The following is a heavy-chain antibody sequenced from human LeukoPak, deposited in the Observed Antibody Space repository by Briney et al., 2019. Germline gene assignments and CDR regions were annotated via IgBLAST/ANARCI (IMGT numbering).Heavy chain of an antibody. CDR3: ARDAGPQLLSY. CDR1: GYTFISYY. D-gene: IGHD2-2*01. CDR2: INPSGGST. Sequence: ASVKVSCKASGYTFISYYMHWVRQAPGQGLEWMGIINPSGGSTSYAQKFQGRVTMTRDTSTSTVYMELSSLRSEDTAVYYCARDAGPQLLSYWGQGTLVTVSS. V-gene: IGHV1-46*01. J-gene: IGHJ4*02.